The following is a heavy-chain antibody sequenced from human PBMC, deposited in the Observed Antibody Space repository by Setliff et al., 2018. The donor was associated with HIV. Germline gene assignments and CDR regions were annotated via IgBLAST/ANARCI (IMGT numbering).Heavy chain of an antibody. V-gene: IGHV4-34*01. J-gene: IGHJ5*02. D-gene: IGHD2-15*01. Sequence: PSETLSLTCAVYGGSFSGYYWSWIRQPPGKGLEWIGEINHSGSTNYNPSLKSRVTISVDTSKNQFSLKLSSVTAADTAVYHCARQNIAAYWFDPWGQGTLVTVSS. CDR1: GGSFSGYY. CDR3: ARQNIAAYWFDP. CDR2: INHSGST.